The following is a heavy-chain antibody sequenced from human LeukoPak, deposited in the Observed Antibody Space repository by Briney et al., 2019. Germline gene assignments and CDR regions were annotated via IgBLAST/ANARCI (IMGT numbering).Heavy chain of an antibody. CDR2: IYSGGST. Sequence: GGSLRLSCAASVFTVSSNYMSWVRQAPGKGLEWVSVIYSGGSTYYADSVKGRFTISRDNSKNTLYLQMNSLRAEDTAVYYCARAPGYSTAAGDYWGQGTLVTVSS. CDR1: VFTVSSNY. V-gene: IGHV3-53*01. J-gene: IGHJ4*02. CDR3: ARAPGYSTAAGDY. D-gene: IGHD6-13*01.